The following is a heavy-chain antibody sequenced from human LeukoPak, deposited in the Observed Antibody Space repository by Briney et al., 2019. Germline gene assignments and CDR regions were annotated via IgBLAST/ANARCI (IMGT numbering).Heavy chain of an antibody. CDR1: GYTFTGYF. J-gene: IGHJ4*02. CDR2: INPNSGDT. D-gene: IGHD5-18*01. CDR3: ARDRSPAPGRSYGRGHFDY. V-gene: IGHV1-2*02. Sequence: ASVKVSCKASGYTFTGYFMHWVRQAPGQGLEWMGWINPNSGDTNYAQKFQGRVTMTRDTSINTAYMELSRLRSDDTAVYYCARDRSPAPGRSYGRGHFDYWGQGTLVTVSS.